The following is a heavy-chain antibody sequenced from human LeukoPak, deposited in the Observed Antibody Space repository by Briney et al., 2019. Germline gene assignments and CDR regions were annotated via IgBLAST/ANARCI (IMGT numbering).Heavy chain of an antibody. V-gene: IGHV3-74*01. CDR2: INSDGSTT. D-gene: IGHD4-23*01. Sequence: GGSLRLSCAASGFTFSSYWMHWVRQAPGKGLVWVSRINSDGSTTTYADSVTGRFTISRDNAKNTQYLQMNSLRAEDTAVYYCVQWELLPTADYWGQGTLVTVSS. CDR3: VQWELLPTADY. J-gene: IGHJ4*02. CDR1: GFTFSSYW.